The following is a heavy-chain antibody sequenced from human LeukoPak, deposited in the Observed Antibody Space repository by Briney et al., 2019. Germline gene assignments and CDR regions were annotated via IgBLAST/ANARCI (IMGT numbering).Heavy chain of an antibody. Sequence: GGSLRLSRAASGFTFSSYSMNWVRQAPGKGLEWVSSISSSSSYIYYADSVKGRFTISRDNAKNSLYLQMNSLRAEDTAVYYCASARAYGGNPHYFDYWGQGTLVTVSS. CDR3: ASARAYGGNPHYFDY. D-gene: IGHD4/OR15-4a*01. V-gene: IGHV3-21*01. CDR1: GFTFSSYS. J-gene: IGHJ4*02. CDR2: ISSSSSYI.